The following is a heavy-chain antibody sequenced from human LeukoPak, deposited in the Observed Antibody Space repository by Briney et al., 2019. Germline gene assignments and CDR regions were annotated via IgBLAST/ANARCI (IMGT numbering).Heavy chain of an antibody. D-gene: IGHD2-2*01. J-gene: IGHJ5*02. V-gene: IGHV1-69*04. CDR2: IIPIFGIA. CDR3: ASGSCSASCYHLDWFDP. Sequence: SVKVSCKASGGTFSSYAISWVRQAPGQGLEWMGRIIPIFGIANYAQKFQGRVTITADKSTSTAYMELSSLRSEDTAVYYCASGSCSASCYHLDWFDPWGQGTLVTVSS. CDR1: GGTFSSYA.